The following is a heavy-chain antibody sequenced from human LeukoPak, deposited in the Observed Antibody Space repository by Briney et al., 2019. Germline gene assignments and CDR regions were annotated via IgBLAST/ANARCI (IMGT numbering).Heavy chain of an antibody. CDR2: ISDSGGST. CDR1: GCTFSRDA. Sequence: GGSLRLSCAASGCTFSRDAMSWVRQAPGKGLEWVSSISDSGGSTYYADSVKGRFTISRDNSRNTLYLQMDSLRADDTAVYYCAKLPDCANDACTEGDYWGQGTLVTVSS. D-gene: IGHD2-8*01. V-gene: IGHV3-23*01. J-gene: IGHJ4*02. CDR3: AKLPDCANDACTEGDY.